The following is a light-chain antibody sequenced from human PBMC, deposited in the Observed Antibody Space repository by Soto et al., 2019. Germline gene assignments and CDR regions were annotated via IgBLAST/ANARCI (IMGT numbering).Light chain of an antibody. J-gene: IGLJ2*01. Sequence: QSVLTQPPSVSGVPGQRVTISCTGSRSNIGAGYDVHWYQQLPGTAPKLLISGNNNRPSGVPDRFSGSKSGTSASLAITGLQAEDEADYYCQSYDSSLSGSKVFGGGTKLTVL. CDR3: QSYDSSLSGSKV. CDR2: GNN. CDR1: RSNIGAGYD. V-gene: IGLV1-40*01.